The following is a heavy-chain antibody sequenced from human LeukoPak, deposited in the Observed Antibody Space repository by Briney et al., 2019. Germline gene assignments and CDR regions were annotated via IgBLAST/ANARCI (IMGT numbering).Heavy chain of an antibody. CDR2: INPGGSSI. CDR3: ARSNQADDY. J-gene: IGHJ4*02. Sequence: PGRSLRLSCAASGFTFSSYRMHWVRQVPGKGLVWVARINPGGSSITYADSVKGRFTISGDNAKNTLYLQMDSLRAEDTGVYYCARSNQADDYWGQGTLVTVSS. D-gene: IGHD1-14*01. CDR1: GFTFSSYR. V-gene: IGHV3-74*01.